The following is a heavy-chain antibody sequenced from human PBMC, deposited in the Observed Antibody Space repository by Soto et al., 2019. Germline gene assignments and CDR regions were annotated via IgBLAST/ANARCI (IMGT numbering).Heavy chain of an antibody. CDR1: GLSLSTSGVG. CDR2: IYWNDDK. Sequence: SGPTLVNPTQTLTLTCTFSGLSLSTSGVGVGWIRQPPGKALEWLALIYWNDDKRYSPSLKSRLTITKDTSKNQVVLTMTNMDPVDTATYYCTHRRYSGSGSMKVGGMDVWGQGTTVTVSS. J-gene: IGHJ6*02. CDR3: THRRYSGSGSMKVGGMDV. V-gene: IGHV2-5*01. D-gene: IGHD3-10*01.